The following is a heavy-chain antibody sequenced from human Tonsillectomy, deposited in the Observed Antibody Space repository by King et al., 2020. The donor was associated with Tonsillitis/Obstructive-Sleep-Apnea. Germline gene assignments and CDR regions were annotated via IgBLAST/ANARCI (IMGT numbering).Heavy chain of an antibody. CDR1: GYTFTRYS. Sequence: VQLVESGSELKKPGASVKVSCKASGYTFTRYSINWVRQAPGQGLEWMGWINTNTGNPTYAQGFTGRFVFSLDTFVSTAYLQISSLNAEDTAVYYCARVEYGENWFDPWGQGTLVTVSS. J-gene: IGHJ5*02. V-gene: IGHV7-4-1*02. CDR3: ARVEYGENWFDP. CDR2: INTNTGNP. D-gene: IGHD4-17*01.